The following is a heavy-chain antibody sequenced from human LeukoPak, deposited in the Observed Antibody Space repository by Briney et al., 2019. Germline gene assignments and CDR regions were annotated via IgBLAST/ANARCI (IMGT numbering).Heavy chain of an antibody. J-gene: IGHJ4*02. V-gene: IGHV4-4*07. Sequence: SETLSLTCIVSGGSISSYYWSWIRQPAGKGLEWIGRMYFSRTPKYNPALESRVIMSVDTSKNQFSLKLNSVTAADTAVYYCARGGDYGDLRYFDYWGQGTLVTVSS. CDR2: MYFSRTP. CDR3: ARGGDYGDLRYFDY. CDR1: GGSISSYY. D-gene: IGHD4-17*01.